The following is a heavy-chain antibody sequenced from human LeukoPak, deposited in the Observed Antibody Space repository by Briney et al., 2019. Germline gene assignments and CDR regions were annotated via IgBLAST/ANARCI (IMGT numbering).Heavy chain of an antibody. CDR1: GYTFTSYG. CDR2: ISAYNGNT. CDR3: ARGPYCTNGVCYTEVDY. J-gene: IGHJ4*02. Sequence: ASVKVSCKASGYTFTSYGISWVRQAPGQGLEWMGWISAYNGNTNYAQKLQGRVTTTTDTSTSTAYMELRSLRSDDTAVYYCARGPYCTNGVCYTEVDYWGQGTLVTVPS. V-gene: IGHV1-18*01. D-gene: IGHD2-8*01.